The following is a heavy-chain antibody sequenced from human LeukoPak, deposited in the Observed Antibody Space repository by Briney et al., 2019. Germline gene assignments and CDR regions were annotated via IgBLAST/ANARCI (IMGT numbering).Heavy chain of an antibody. Sequence: GGSLRLSCAASGFTFSSYGMNWVRQAPGKGLEWVSYISSSGSTIYYADSVKGRFTISRDNAKNSLYLQMNSLRAEDTAVYYCASAGYDAFDIWGQGTMVTVSS. CDR3: ASAGYDAFDI. D-gene: IGHD3-9*01. V-gene: IGHV3-48*03. CDR2: ISSSGSTI. J-gene: IGHJ3*02. CDR1: GFTFSSYG.